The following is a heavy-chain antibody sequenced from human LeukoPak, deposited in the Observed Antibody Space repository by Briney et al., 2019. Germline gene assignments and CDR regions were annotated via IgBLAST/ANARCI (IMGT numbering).Heavy chain of an antibody. CDR1: GGSFSGYY. Sequence: PSETLSLTCAVYGGSFSGYYWSWIRQPPGKGLEWIGEINHSGSTNYNPSLKSRVTISVDTSKDQFSLKLSSVTAADTAVYYCANRYYDILTGYAGYSYDYWGQGTLVTVSS. D-gene: IGHD3-9*01. CDR3: ANRYYDILTGYAGYSYDY. V-gene: IGHV4-34*01. J-gene: IGHJ4*02. CDR2: INHSGST.